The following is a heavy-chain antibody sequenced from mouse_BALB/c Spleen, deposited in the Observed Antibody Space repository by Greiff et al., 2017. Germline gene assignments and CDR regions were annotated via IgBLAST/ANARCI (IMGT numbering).Heavy chain of an antibody. D-gene: IGHD1-1*01. Sequence: VQLQQSGAELMKPGASVKISCKATGYTFSSYWIEWVKQRPGHGLEWIGEILPGSGSTNYNEKFKGKATFTADTSSNTAYMQLSSLTSEDSAVYYCARGAVVEYFDVWGAGTTVTVSS. J-gene: IGHJ1*01. CDR1: GYTFSSYW. CDR3: ARGAVVEYFDV. V-gene: IGHV1-9*01. CDR2: ILPGSGST.